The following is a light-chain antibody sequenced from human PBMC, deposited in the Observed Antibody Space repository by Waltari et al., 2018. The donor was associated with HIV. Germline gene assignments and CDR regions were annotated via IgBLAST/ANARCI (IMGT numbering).Light chain of an antibody. Sequence: QSALTQPASVSGSPGPSIPISCTGPSRDVGGYNLVSWYQQRPGKAPKLMIYEVSKRPSGVSNRFSGSKSGNTASLTISGLQAEDEADYYCCAYAGSTTYVIFGGGTKLTVL. V-gene: IGLV2-23*02. J-gene: IGLJ2*01. CDR3: CAYAGSTTYVI. CDR1: SRDVGGYNL. CDR2: EVS.